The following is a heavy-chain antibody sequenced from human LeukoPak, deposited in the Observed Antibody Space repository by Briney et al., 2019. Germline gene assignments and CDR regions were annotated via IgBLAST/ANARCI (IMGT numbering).Heavy chain of an antibody. D-gene: IGHD3-10*01. CDR1: GYTFIAYH. J-gene: IGHJ4*01. CDR3: ARGGAYGSESYSFDY. CDR2: INPKSGCT. V-gene: IGHV1-2*02. Sequence: ASVKVSCKASGYTFIAYHIHWVRQAAGQGLAWMGWINPKSGCTNYAQKFQGRVTMTRDTSITTAYMELSRLRIDDTDIYYGARGGAYGSESYSFDYWGQGTLVTVSS.